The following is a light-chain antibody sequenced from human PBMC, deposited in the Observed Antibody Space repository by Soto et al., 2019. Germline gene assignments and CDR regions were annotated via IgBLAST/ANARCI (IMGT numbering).Light chain of an antibody. V-gene: IGKV3-11*01. CDR1: QSISTS. Sequence: EIVLTQSPATLPLSPRERVTLSCTSRQSISTSLAWYQHKLGQAPKVLIYDPSNRATGVPDRFRGSGSGTDFTLTISKLEPEDSTVYYFHQRSTWPPFTFGPGTKVEI. CDR2: DPS. CDR3: HQRSTWPPFT. J-gene: IGKJ3*01.